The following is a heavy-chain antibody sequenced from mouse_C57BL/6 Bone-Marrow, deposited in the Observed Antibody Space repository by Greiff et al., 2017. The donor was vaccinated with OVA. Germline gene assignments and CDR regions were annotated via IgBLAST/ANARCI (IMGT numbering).Heavy chain of an antibody. CDR1: GFTFSSYA. Sequence: EVQLQESGGGLVKPGGSLKLSCAASGFTFSSYAMSWVRQTPEKRLEWVATISDGGSYTYYPDNVKGRFTISRDNAKNNLYLQMSHLKSEDTAMYYCARYDYDVGDYYAMDYWGQGTSVTVSS. CDR2: ISDGGSYT. J-gene: IGHJ4*01. D-gene: IGHD2-4*01. V-gene: IGHV5-4*01. CDR3: ARYDYDVGDYYAMDY.